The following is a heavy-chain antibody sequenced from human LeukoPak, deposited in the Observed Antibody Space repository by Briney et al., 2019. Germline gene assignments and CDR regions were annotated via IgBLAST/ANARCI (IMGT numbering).Heavy chain of an antibody. CDR1: GFTFNNAW. Sequence: GGSLRLSCVASGFTFNNAWMNWVRQAPGKGLEWVSSISSSSTYIYYADSLEGRFTISRDNVRNSLYLQMNSLRAEDTAVYYCAGDYEGNLAFDIWGQGTMVTVSS. V-gene: IGHV3-21*01. J-gene: IGHJ3*02. CDR2: ISSSSTYI. D-gene: IGHD4-23*01. CDR3: AGDYEGNLAFDI.